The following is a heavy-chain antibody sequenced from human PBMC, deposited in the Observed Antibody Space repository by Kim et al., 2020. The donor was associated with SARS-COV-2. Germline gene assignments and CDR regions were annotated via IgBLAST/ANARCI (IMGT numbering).Heavy chain of an antibody. J-gene: IGHJ3*01. CDR2: ISNDGNNE. D-gene: IGHD6-13*01. Sequence: GGSLRLSCAASGFTFSGFAMHWVRQAPGKGLEWLAVISNDGNNEYYADSVKGRFTLSRDNSNNTLFVEVNSLRSEDTAVYFCARPRSYSSSWYIAFDLWGEGTMVTVSS. CDR1: GFTFSGFA. V-gene: IGHV3-30*03. CDR3: ARPRSYSSSWYIAFDL.